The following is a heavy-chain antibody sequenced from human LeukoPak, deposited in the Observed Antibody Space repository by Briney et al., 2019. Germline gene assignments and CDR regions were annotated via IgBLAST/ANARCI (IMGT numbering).Heavy chain of an antibody. Sequence: SVKVSCKASGGTFSSYAISWVRQAPGQGLEWMGGIIPIFGTANYAQKFQGRVTITADESTSTAYMELSSLRSEDTAVYYCARAGDFWSGNPNWFDPWGQGTLVTVSS. V-gene: IGHV1-69*01. CDR1: GGTFSSYA. CDR3: ARAGDFWSGNPNWFDP. J-gene: IGHJ5*02. CDR2: IIPIFGTA. D-gene: IGHD3-3*01.